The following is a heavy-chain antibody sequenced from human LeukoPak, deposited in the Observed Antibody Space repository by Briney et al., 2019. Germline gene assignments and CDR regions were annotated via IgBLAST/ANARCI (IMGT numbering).Heavy chain of an antibody. CDR2: IRYDANNK. J-gene: IGHJ4*02. V-gene: IGHV3-30*02. Sequence: GGSLRLSCAASGFTFSSYGMHWVRQAPGKGLEWVAFIRYDANNKCYADSVKGRFTISRDNSKSTLYLQMNSLRAEDTAVYYCAKDFAPGTMTTSALGYWGQGTLVTVSS. CDR1: GFTFSSYG. D-gene: IGHD3-16*01. CDR3: AKDFAPGTMTTSALGY.